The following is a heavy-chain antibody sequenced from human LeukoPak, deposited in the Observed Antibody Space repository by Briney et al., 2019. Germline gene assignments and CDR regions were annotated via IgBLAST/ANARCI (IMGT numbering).Heavy chain of an antibody. CDR2: FGTA. D-gene: IGHD2-15*01. V-gene: IGHV1-69*01. CDR3: ARSGYCSGGSCRSAFDI. Sequence: FGTANYAQKFQGRVTITADDSTSTAYTELSSLRSEDTAVYYCARSGYCSGGSCRSAFDIWGQGTMVTVSS. J-gene: IGHJ3*02.